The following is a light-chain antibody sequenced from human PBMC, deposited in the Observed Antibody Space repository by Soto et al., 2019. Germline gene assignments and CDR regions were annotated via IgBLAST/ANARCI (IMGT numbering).Light chain of an antibody. J-gene: IGKJ2*01. CDR3: LQAKHWPHT. V-gene: IGKV2-30*02. Sequence: DVVLTQSPLSLSVTLGQPASISCGSSRSLVHSDGNIYLIWFQQRPGQSPRRLIYQVSNRDSGVPDRFSGSGSVTDFTLKISRVEAEDVGVYYCLQAKHWPHTSGTGTKVDIK. CDR2: QVS. CDR1: RSLVHSDGNIY.